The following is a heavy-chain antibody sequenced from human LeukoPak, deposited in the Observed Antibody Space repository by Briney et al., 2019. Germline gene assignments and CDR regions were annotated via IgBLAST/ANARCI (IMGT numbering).Heavy chain of an antibody. CDR2: IYPGDSET. D-gene: IGHD3-16*01. Sequence: GESLKISCKASGYNFASGYWIAWVRQMPGKGLEWMGIIYPGDSETRYSPSFQGQVTMSVDKSLTTAYLQWSSLKASDTATYYCARSGYSYAYVYWGQGTLVTVSS. CDR3: ARSGYSYAYVY. CDR1: GYNFASGYW. V-gene: IGHV5-51*01. J-gene: IGHJ4*02.